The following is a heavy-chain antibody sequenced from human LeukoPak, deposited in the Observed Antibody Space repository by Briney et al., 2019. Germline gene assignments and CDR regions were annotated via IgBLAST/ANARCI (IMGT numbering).Heavy chain of an antibody. J-gene: IGHJ4*02. Sequence: GGSLRLSCAASGFTFSSYGMHWVRQAPGKGLEWVAFIRYDGSNKYYADSVKGRFTISRDNSKNTLYLQINSLRAEDTAVYYCARDRYGGYSGSDFWGQGTLVTVSS. D-gene: IGHD4-23*01. CDR1: GFTFSSYG. CDR3: ARDRYGGYSGSDF. CDR2: IRYDGSNK. V-gene: IGHV3-30*02.